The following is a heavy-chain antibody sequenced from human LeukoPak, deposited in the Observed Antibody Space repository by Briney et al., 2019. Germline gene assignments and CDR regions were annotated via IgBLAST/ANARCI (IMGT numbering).Heavy chain of an antibody. J-gene: IGHJ3*02. CDR2: IYHSGST. CDR3: AREDTMIGAFDI. V-gene: IGHV4-30-2*01. Sequence: SETLSLTCAVSGGSISSGGNSWCWIRQPTGKGLEWIGYIYHSGSTYYNPSLKSRVTISVDRSKNHFSLKLSSVTAADTAVYYWAREDTMIGAFDIWGQGTMVTVSS. D-gene: IGHD3-22*01. CDR1: GGSISSGGNS.